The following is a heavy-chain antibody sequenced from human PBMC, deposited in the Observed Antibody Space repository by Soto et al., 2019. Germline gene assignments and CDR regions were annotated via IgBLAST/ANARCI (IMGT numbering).Heavy chain of an antibody. Sequence: QLQLQESGPGLVKPSETLSLTCTVSGGSISSSSYYWGWIRQPPGKGLEWIGSIYYSGSTYYNPSLKSRVTISVDTSKNQFSLKLSSVTAADTAVYYCASSRGYYYGSGSHMRRSRHIDYWGQGTLVTVSS. J-gene: IGHJ4*02. V-gene: IGHV4-39*01. CDR1: GGSISSSSYY. D-gene: IGHD3-10*01. CDR2: IYYSGST. CDR3: ASSRGYYYGSGSHMRRSRHIDY.